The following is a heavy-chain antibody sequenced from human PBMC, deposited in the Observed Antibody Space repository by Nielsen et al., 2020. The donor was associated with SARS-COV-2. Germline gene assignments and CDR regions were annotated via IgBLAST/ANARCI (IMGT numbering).Heavy chain of an antibody. CDR2: INGGDGNT. Sequence: ASVKVSCKASGYTFSHYSLHWVRQAPGQGLQWMGWINGGDGNTKNSQEFQGRLTITRDTSASTVYMALSSLRSEDTAIYYCASRIVAAFDFWGQGTLLAVSS. D-gene: IGHD1-26*01. J-gene: IGHJ4*02. V-gene: IGHV1-3*01. CDR1: GYTFSHYS. CDR3: ASRIVAAFDF.